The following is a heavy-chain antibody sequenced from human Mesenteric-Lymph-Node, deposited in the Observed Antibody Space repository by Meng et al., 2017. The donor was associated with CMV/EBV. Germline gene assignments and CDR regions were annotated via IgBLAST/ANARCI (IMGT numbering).Heavy chain of an antibody. Sequence: GGSIISGDRYWTWIRQSPGKGLEWIGNVYYSGTTSYNRSLKSRVTISVDTSKNQFSLKLASVIAADTAVYYCVLMIPADTNYFDPWGQGTLVTVSS. V-gene: IGHV4-30-4*01. D-gene: IGHD6-25*01. CDR3: VLMIPADTNYFDP. CDR2: VYYSGTT. J-gene: IGHJ5*02. CDR1: GGSIISGDRY.